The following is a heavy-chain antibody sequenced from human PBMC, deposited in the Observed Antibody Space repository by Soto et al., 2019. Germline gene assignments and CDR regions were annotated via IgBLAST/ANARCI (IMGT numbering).Heavy chain of an antibody. CDR2: INPTGGST. CDR1: GYTFTSYY. CDR3: ARMTIFGVATNGMDV. J-gene: IGHJ6*02. Sequence: ASVKVSCKTSGYTFTSYYIHWVRQAPGQGLEWMGMINPTGGSTRYAQKFQGRVTMTRDTPTSTVYMELSTLTFEDTAVYYCARMTIFGVATNGMDVWGQGTPVTVYS. V-gene: IGHV1-46*01. D-gene: IGHD3-3*01.